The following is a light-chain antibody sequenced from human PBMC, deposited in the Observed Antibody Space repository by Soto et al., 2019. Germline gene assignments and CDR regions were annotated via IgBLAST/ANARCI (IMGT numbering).Light chain of an antibody. V-gene: IGKV3-15*01. Sequence: EIMMTQSPATLSVSPGDRATLSCWASQSVSSELVWYQQKPGQAPRLLIYGASTRATGVPARFSGSGSGTEFTLTISSLQSEDFAVYYCQQYNSGPYTFGQGTKLEIK. CDR3: QQYNSGPYT. CDR1: QSVSSE. J-gene: IGKJ2*01. CDR2: GAS.